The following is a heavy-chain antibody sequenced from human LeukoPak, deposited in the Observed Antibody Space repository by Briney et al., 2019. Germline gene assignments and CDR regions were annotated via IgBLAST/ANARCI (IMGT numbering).Heavy chain of an antibody. CDR3: ADVGGSL. CDR1: GFTFSDHY. CDR2: IRNRANGYTT. J-gene: IGHJ4*02. V-gene: IGHV3-72*01. Sequence: PGGSLRLSCVASGFTFSDHYMDWVRQAPGKGLEWVGQIRNRANGYTTNYAASVNGRFTISRDDSKKSLYPQMRSLKTEDTAVYYCADVGGSLWGQGTLVNVSS. D-gene: IGHD1-26*01.